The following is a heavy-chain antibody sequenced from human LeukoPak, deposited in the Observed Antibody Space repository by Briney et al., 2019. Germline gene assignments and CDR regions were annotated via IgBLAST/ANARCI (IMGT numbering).Heavy chain of an antibody. CDR2: ISTYNGDT. CDR1: GYTFTSYG. CDR3: AREGLGELTLDY. D-gene: IGHD3-16*01. Sequence: ASVKVSCKASGYTFTSYGIGWVRQAPGQGLEWMGWISTYNGDTNYAQKLQGRVTMTTDTSTSTAYMELRSLRSDDTAVYYCAREGLGELTLDYWGQGTLVTVSS. J-gene: IGHJ4*02. V-gene: IGHV1-18*01.